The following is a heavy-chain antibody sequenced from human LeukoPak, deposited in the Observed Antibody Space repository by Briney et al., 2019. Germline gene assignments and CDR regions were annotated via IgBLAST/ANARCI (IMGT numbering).Heavy chain of an antibody. Sequence: GASVKVSCKASGYTFTSYDINWVRQATGQGLEWMGWMNPNSGNTGYAQKFQGRVTMTRNTSISTAYMELSRLRSDDTAVYYCARAYGGYSGYDFDYWGQGTLVTVSS. CDR2: MNPNSGNT. CDR3: ARAYGGYSGYDFDY. J-gene: IGHJ4*02. D-gene: IGHD5-12*01. V-gene: IGHV1-8*01. CDR1: GYTFTSYD.